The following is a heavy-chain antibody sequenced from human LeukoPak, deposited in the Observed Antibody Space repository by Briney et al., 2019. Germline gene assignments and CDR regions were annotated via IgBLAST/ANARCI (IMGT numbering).Heavy chain of an antibody. V-gene: IGHV3-23*01. CDR2: IGGTGVST. J-gene: IGHJ6*02. CDR3: ARETGKRGMDV. CDR1: GFTFTTVA. Sequence: GGSLRLSCAASGFTFTTVAMTWVRQAPGKGLEWVSYIGGTGVSTYYADSVRGRFTISRDNSKNTLFLQMNSLRAEDTAVYYCARETGKRGMDVWGQGTTVTVSS. D-gene: IGHD1-1*01.